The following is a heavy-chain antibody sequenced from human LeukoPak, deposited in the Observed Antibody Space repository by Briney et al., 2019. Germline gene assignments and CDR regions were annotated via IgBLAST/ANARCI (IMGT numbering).Heavy chain of an antibody. V-gene: IGHV3-23*01. J-gene: IGHJ4*02. Sequence: GGSLRLSCAASGFTFSSYGMSWVRQAPGKGLEWVSAISGSGGSTYYADSVKGRFTISRDNSKNTLYLQMNSLRAEDTAVHYCAKSVRGSGSYLYDYWGQGTLVTVSS. D-gene: IGHD3-10*01. CDR1: GFTFSSYG. CDR3: AKSVRGSGSYLYDY. CDR2: ISGSGGST.